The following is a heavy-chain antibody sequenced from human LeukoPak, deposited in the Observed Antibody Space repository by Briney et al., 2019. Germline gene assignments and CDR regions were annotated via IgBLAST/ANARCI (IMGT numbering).Heavy chain of an antibody. CDR3: ASLGLIYYYGSGSDYN. CDR2: IYYSGST. CDR1: GGSIRSYY. D-gene: IGHD3-10*01. V-gene: IGHV4-59*08. J-gene: IGHJ4*02. Sequence: SETLSLTCTVSGGSIRSYYWSWIRQPPGKGLEWIGYIYYSGSTNYNPSLKSRVTMSVDTSKNQFSLKLSSVTAADTAVYYCASLGLIYYYGSGSDYNWGQGTLVTVSS.